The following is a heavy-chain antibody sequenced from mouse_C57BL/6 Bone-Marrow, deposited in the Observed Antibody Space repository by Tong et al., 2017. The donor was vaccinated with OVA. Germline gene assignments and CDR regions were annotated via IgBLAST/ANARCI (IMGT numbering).Heavy chain of an antibody. CDR1: EYEFPSHD. CDR2: INSDGGST. V-gene: IGHV5-2*01. Sequence: EVQLQESGGGLVQPGESLKLSCESNEYEFPSHDMSWVRKTPEKRLELVAAINSDGGSTYYPDTMERRFIISRDNTKKTLYMQMSSLRTEDTAVYYCARQGLLCFDVWGTGTTVTVSS. D-gene: IGHD2-3*01. CDR3: ARQGLLCFDV. J-gene: IGHJ1*03.